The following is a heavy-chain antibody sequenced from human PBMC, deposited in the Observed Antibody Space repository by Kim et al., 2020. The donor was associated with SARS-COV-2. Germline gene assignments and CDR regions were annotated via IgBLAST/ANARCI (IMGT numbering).Heavy chain of an antibody. D-gene: IGHD3-16*02. CDR3: ARVSLEYYDYVWGSYRDFDY. V-gene: IGHV3-21*01. CDR2: ISSSSSYI. Sequence: GGSLRLSCAASGFTFSSYSMNWVRQAPGKGLEWVSSISSSSSYIYYADSVKGRFTISRDNAKNSLYLQMNSLRAEDTAVYYCARVSLEYYDYVWGSYRDFDYWGQGTLVTVSS. J-gene: IGHJ4*02. CDR1: GFTFSSYS.